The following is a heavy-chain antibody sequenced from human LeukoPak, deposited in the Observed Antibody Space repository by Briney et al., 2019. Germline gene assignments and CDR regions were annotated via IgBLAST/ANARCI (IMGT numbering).Heavy chain of an antibody. Sequence: GGSLRLSCEASGFTLNKYWMHWVRQAPGKGLVWVSRITGDGSDIAYADSVKGRFTVSRDDAKNTLFLQMTSLRVEDTAIYYFARDACTTASNWLDPWGQGTLVTVSS. CDR2: ITGDGSDI. CDR3: ARDACTTASNWLDP. D-gene: IGHD4-17*01. J-gene: IGHJ5*02. CDR1: GFTLNKYW. V-gene: IGHV3-74*01.